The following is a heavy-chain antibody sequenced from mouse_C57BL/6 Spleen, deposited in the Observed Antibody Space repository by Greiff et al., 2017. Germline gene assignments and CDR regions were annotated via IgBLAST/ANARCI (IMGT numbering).Heavy chain of an antibody. CDR3: ARSSMIRYAMDY. CDR2: INPNNGGT. V-gene: IGHV1-22*01. J-gene: IGHJ4*01. Sequence: EVQLVESGPELVKPGASVKMSCKASGYTFTDYNMHWVKQSHGKSLEWIGYINPNNGGTSYNQKFKGKATLTVNKSSSTAYMELRSLTSEDSAVYYCARSSMIRYAMDYWGQGTSVTVSS. CDR1: GYTFTDYN. D-gene: IGHD2-4*01.